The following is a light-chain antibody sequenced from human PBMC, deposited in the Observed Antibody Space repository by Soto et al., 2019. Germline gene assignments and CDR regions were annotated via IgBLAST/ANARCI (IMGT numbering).Light chain of an antibody. CDR2: GAS. Sequence: EIVLTQSPGTLSLSPGERATLSCRDSQSVSSSYLAWYQQKPGQAPRVXIYGASSRATGIPDRFSGSGSGTEFTLTISRLEPEDVAVYYCQQYGSSTWTFGQGTKVDI. J-gene: IGKJ1*01. V-gene: IGKV3-20*01. CDR3: QQYGSSTWT. CDR1: QSVSSSY.